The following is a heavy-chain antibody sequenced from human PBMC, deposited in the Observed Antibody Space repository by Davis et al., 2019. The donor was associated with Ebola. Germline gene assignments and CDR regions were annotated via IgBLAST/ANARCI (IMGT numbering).Heavy chain of an antibody. CDR2: INAGNGLT. J-gene: IGHJ4*02. D-gene: IGHD6-13*01. Sequence: ASVKVSCKASGYTFTSYAMHWVRQAPGQRLEWMGWINAGNGLTEYSQKFQARATITRDTSASTAYMELRSLRSEDTAVYYCARDIAAAGTTDYWGQGTLVTVSS. CDR3: ARDIAAAGTTDY. V-gene: IGHV1-3*01. CDR1: GYTFTSYA.